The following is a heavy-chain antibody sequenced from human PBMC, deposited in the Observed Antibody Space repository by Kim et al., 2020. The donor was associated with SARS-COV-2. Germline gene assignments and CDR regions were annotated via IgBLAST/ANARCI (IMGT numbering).Heavy chain of an antibody. Sequence: ASVKVSCKASGYTFTSYGISWVRQAPGQGLEWMGWISAYNGNTNYAQKLQGRVTMTTDTSTSTAYMELRSLRSDDTAVYYCARHHPNSGYELGYDYWGQGTLVTVSS. V-gene: IGHV1-18*04. CDR3: ARHHPNSGYELGYDY. CDR1: GYTFTSYG. D-gene: IGHD5-12*01. CDR2: ISAYNGNT. J-gene: IGHJ4*02.